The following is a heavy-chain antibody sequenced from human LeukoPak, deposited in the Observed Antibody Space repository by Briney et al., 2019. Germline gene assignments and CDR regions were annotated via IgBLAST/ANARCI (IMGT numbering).Heavy chain of an antibody. V-gene: IGHV3-23*01. J-gene: IGHJ4*02. CDR3: ASRGRYYFDY. CDR2: VSGSGGST. D-gene: IGHD1-14*01. CDR1: GFTFSSYA. Sequence: PGRSLRLSCAASGFTFSSYAMCWVRQPPGKGLELVSSVSGSGGSTYYSDSVNGRFTISRDNSKNTLYLQINSLRAADTALYYCASRGRYYFDYWGKGTLVTVSS.